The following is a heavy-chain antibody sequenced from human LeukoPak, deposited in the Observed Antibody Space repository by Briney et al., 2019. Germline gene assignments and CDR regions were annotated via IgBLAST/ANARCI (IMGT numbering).Heavy chain of an antibody. CDR2: IYTSGST. V-gene: IGHV4-4*07. CDR1: GGSFSGYY. Sequence: SETLSLTCAVYGGSFSGYYWSWIRQPAGKGLEWIGRIYTSGSTNYNPSLKSRVTMSVDTSKNQFSLKLSSVTAADTAVYYCARDVRDYYGSGSYYDYWGQGTLVTVSS. J-gene: IGHJ4*02. D-gene: IGHD3-10*01. CDR3: ARDVRDYYGSGSYYDY.